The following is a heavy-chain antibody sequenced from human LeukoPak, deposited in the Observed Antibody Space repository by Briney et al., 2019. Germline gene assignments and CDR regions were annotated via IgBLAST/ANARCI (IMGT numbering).Heavy chain of an antibody. CDR3: ARDPAAGSVFDY. J-gene: IGHJ4*02. D-gene: IGHD6-13*01. V-gene: IGHV1-2*02. CDR2: INPNSGDT. Sequence: ASVKVSCKASAYTFTGYYMHWVRQAPGQGLEWMGWINPNSGDTNYAQKFQGRVTMTRDTSISTAYMELSRLRSDDTAVYYCARDPAAGSVFDYWGQGTLVTVSS. CDR1: AYTFTGYY.